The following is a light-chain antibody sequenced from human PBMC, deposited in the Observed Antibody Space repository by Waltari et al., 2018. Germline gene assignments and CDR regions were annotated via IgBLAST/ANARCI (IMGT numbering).Light chain of an antibody. CDR2: AGS. J-gene: IGLJ1*01. V-gene: IGLV2-23*01. Sequence: QSALTQPASVSGSPGQPITISCTGTRSVVGNINLFSWYQQHPGKAPKLMISAGSKRPSGVSNRFSGSKSGNTASLTISGLQAEDEADYYCCSYAGSSTYVFGTGTKVTVL. CDR3: CSYAGSSTYV. CDR1: RSVVGNINL.